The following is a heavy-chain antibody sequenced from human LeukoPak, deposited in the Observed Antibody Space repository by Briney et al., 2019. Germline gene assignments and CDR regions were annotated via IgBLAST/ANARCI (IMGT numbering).Heavy chain of an antibody. CDR1: GGSISSGDYY. V-gene: IGHV4-30-4*08. D-gene: IGHD2-2*03. Sequence: ASETLFLTCTVSGGSISSGDYYWSWIRQPPGKGLEWIGYIYYSGSTYYNPSLKSRVTISVDTSKNQFSLKLSSVTATDTAVYYCAREVGIVVVPATWNRGHWFDPWGQGTLVTVSS. CDR3: AREVGIVVVPATWNRGHWFDP. J-gene: IGHJ5*02. CDR2: IYYSGST.